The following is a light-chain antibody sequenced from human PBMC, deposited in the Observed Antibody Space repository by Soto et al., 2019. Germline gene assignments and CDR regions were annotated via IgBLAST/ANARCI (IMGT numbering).Light chain of an antibody. Sequence: DIQLTQSPSFLSASIGDTVTITCRASQGIGRSLAWYQQKPGRAPKLLLYAASTLHRGVPSRFSGRGSGTEFTLTIRRLQPEDFATYYCQQLNNYPRTFGQGTNV. V-gene: IGKV1-9*01. CDR3: QQLNNYPRT. J-gene: IGKJ1*01. CDR2: AAS. CDR1: QGIGRS.